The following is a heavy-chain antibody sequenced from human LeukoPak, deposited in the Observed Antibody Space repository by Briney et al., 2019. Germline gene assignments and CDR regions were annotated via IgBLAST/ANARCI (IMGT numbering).Heavy chain of an antibody. Sequence: SETLSLTCTVSGGSFSDYYWGWIRQTPGKALEWIGYIYYTETSYNPSLKRRVTISADTSRDQFSLKLSSVTAADTAVYYCASRKLGNDYWGQGILVTVTS. CDR3: ASRKLGNDY. V-gene: IGHV4-59*01. D-gene: IGHD7-27*01. J-gene: IGHJ4*02. CDR1: GGSFSDYY. CDR2: IYYTET.